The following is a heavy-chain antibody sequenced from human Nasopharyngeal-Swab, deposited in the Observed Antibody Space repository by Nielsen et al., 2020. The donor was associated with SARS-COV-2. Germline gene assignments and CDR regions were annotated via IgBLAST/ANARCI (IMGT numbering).Heavy chain of an antibody. J-gene: IGHJ6*03. CDR1: GFTFRSYW. V-gene: IGHV3-7*01. CDR3: AREVEIRNSSSWYIPYYYYYYMDV. D-gene: IGHD6-13*01. Sequence: GESLKISCAASGFTFRSYWMSWVRQAPGKGLEWVANIKQDGSEKYYVDSVKDRFTISRDNSKNTLYLQMNSLRAEDTAVYYCAREVEIRNSSSWYIPYYYYYYMDVWGKGTTVTVSS. CDR2: IKQDGSEK.